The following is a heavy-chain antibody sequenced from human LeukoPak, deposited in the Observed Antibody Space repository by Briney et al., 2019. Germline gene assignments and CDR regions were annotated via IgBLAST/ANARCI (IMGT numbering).Heavy chain of an antibody. V-gene: IGHV4-34*01. Sequence: SETLSLTCAVYGGSFSGYYWSWIRQPPGKGLEWIGEINHSGSTNYNPSLKSRVTISVDTSKNQFSLKLSSVTAADTAVYYCARGRRGPALCYYYYMDVWGKGTTVTVSS. CDR2: INHSGST. D-gene: IGHD5-12*01. J-gene: IGHJ6*03. CDR1: GGSFSGYY. CDR3: ARGRRGPALCYYYYMDV.